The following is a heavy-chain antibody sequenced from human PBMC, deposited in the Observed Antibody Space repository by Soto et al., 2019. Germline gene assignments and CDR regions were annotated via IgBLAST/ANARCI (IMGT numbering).Heavy chain of an antibody. D-gene: IGHD3-3*01. J-gene: IGHJ4*02. CDR1: GFTFSSYG. Sequence: GGSLRLSCAASGFTFSSYGMHWVRQAPGKGLEWVAVISYDGSNKYYADSVKGRFTISRDNSKNTLYLQMNSLRAEDTAVYYCAKDSGDGGLFVAPLDYWGQGTLVTVSS. CDR2: ISYDGSNK. CDR3: AKDSGDGGLFVAPLDY. V-gene: IGHV3-30*18.